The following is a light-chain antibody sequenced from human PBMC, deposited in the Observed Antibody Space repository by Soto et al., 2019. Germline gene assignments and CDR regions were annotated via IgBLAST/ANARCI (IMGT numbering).Light chain of an antibody. CDR3: ETWDSNTWV. CDR1: SGHSGYI. V-gene: IGLV4-60*03. CDR2: LEGSGSY. Sequence: QAVVTQSSSASASLGSSVKLTCTLSSGHSGYIIAWHQQQPWKAPRYLMKLEGSGSYSKGSGLPDRFSGSSSGADRYLTISNLQSEDEADYYCETWDSNTWVFGGGTKLTVL. J-gene: IGLJ3*02.